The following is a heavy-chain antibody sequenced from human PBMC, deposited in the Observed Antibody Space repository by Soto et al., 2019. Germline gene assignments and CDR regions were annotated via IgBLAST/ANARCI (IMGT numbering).Heavy chain of an antibody. CDR2: IYYSGST. J-gene: IGHJ4*02. D-gene: IGHD6-6*01. V-gene: IGHV4-59*01. CDR3: ASFCSSDYVSFDY. CDR1: GGSISSYY. Sequence: PSETLSLTCIVSGGSISSYYWSWIRQPPGKGLEWIGDIYYSGSTNYNPSLKSRVTISPDTSKNQFSLKLSSVTAADTAVYYCASFCSSDYVSFDYWGQGTLVTVSS.